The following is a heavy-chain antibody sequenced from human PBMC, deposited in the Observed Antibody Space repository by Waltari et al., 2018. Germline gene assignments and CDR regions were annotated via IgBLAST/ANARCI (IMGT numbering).Heavy chain of an antibody. CDR3: ARGERVSSSWRYLYFDL. Sequence: QLQLQESGPGLVKPSETLSLTCTVSGGSISSSSYYWGWIRQPPGKGLEWIGSIYYSGITYYNPSLKSRVTISVDTSKNQFSLNLSSVTAADTAVYYCARGERVSSSWRYLYFDLWGRGTLVTVSS. V-gene: IGHV4-39*07. CDR1: GGSISSSSYY. J-gene: IGHJ2*01. D-gene: IGHD6-13*01. CDR2: IYYSGIT.